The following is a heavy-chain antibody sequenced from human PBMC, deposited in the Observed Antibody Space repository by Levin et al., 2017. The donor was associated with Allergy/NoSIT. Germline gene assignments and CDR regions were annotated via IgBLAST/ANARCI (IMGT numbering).Heavy chain of an antibody. CDR3: ARAFLYSSGWYLSEYFQH. CDR2: INHSGST. J-gene: IGHJ1*01. V-gene: IGHV4-34*01. CDR1: GGSFSGYY. Sequence: SETLSLTCAVYGGSFSGYYWSWIRQPPGKGLEWIGEINHSGSTNYNPSLKSRVTISVDTSKNQFSLKLSSVTAADTAVYYCARAFLYSSGWYLSEYFQHWGQGTLVTVSS. D-gene: IGHD6-19*01.